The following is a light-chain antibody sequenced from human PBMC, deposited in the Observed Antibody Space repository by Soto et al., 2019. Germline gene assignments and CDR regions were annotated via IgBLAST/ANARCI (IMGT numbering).Light chain of an antibody. CDR3: QHYGSALFT. Sequence: EIVLTQSPGTLSLSPGERATLSCRASQSFSSSYLAWYQQKPGQAPRLLIYGASSRATGIPDRFSGSGSGTYFTITISSLEPEDFAVYYCQHYGSALFTFGPGTKVDVK. CDR2: GAS. V-gene: IGKV3-20*01. CDR1: QSFSSSY. J-gene: IGKJ3*01.